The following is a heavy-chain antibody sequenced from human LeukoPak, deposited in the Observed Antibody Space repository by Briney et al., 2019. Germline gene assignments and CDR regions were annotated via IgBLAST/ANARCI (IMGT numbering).Heavy chain of an antibody. V-gene: IGHV1-2*02. CDR1: GYTFTGYY. Sequence: ASVKVSCKASGYTFTGYYIHWVRQAPGQGLEWMGWIDPSTGGTNYAQKFQGRVTMTRDTSISTAYMELSRLRSDDTAVYYCARGFSSFDYWGQGTLVTVSS. CDR3: ARGFSSFDY. CDR2: IDPSTGGT. J-gene: IGHJ4*02.